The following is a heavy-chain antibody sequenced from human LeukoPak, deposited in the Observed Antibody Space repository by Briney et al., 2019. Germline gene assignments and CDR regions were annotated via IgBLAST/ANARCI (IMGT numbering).Heavy chain of an antibody. CDR3: ARDLVDYSDSGSFETFDI. CDR2: ISSRSSYS. V-gene: IGHV3-21*01. CDR1: GFIFSSYD. D-gene: IGHD3-10*01. J-gene: IGHJ3*02. Sequence: KTGGSLRLSCAASGFIFSSYDMNWVRQAPGKGLEWVSSISSRSSYSYYADSVRGRFTISRDNAKNSLFLQMNSLRAEDTAVYYCARDLVDYSDSGSFETFDIWGQGTMVVVSS.